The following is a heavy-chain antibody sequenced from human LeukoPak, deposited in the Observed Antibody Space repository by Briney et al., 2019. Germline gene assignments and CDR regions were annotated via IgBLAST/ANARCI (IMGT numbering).Heavy chain of an antibody. CDR2: IYYRGNT. CDR1: GGSINEGAYY. V-gene: IGHV4-39*01. CDR3: AKWIAVAGTTYYFDY. D-gene: IGHD6-19*01. Sequence: PSETLSLTCSVSGGSINEGAYYWGWIRQPPGKGLQWIGSIYYRGNTYHNPSLESRVTMSVDTSKNQFSLKVSSVTAADTAVYYCAKWIAVAGTTYYFDYWGQGALVTVSS. J-gene: IGHJ4*02.